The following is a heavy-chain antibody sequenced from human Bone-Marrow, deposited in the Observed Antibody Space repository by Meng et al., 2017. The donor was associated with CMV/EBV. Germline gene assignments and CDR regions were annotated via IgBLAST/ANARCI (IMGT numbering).Heavy chain of an antibody. J-gene: IGHJ4*02. Sequence: GESLKISCAASGFTVSTNYMSWVRQAPGKGLEWVSFIYNCGGTYYADSVKGRFTISRDDGKNSLYLQMNSLRAEDTAVYYCARHSTEATISDYWGQGTLVTVSS. CDR2: IYNCGGT. CDR1: GFTVSTNY. D-gene: IGHD5-12*01. CDR3: ARHSTEATISDY. V-gene: IGHV3-66*03.